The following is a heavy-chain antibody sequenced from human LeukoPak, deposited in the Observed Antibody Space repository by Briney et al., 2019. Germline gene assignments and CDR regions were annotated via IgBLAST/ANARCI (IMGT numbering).Heavy chain of an antibody. CDR2: INPSGGST. CDR1: GYTFNSYY. Sequence: ASVKVSCKASGYTFNSYYMHWVRQAPGQGLEWMGIINPSGGSTSYAQKFQGRVTMTRDTSTSTVYMELSSLRSEDTAVYYCASDGSGRNWFDPWGQGTLVTVSS. V-gene: IGHV1-46*02. CDR3: ASDGSGRNWFDP. J-gene: IGHJ5*02. D-gene: IGHD6-19*01.